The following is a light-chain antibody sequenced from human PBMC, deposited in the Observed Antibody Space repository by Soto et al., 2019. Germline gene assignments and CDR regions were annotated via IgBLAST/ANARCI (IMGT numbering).Light chain of an antibody. Sequence: EIVLTQSPGTPSLSPGERATLSCRASQSVSSSYLAWYQQKPGQAPRLLIYGASNRATGIPDRFSGSGSGTDFTLTISRLEPEDFAVFYCQQYGSSRTFGQGTKVDIK. CDR2: GAS. CDR1: QSVSSSY. J-gene: IGKJ1*01. V-gene: IGKV3-20*01. CDR3: QQYGSSRT.